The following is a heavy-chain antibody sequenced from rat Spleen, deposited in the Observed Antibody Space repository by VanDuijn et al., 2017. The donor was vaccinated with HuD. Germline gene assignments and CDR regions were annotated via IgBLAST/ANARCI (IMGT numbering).Heavy chain of an antibody. CDR3: ARGLGGDYFDY. J-gene: IGHJ2*01. Sequence: EVQLVESGGGLVQPGRSLKLSCTASKFTFRNDAMAWVRQAPTKGLAWVASINVAGDTTYYRDSVKGRFTISRDNAKSTLYLQMDSLRSEDTATYYCARGLGGDYFDYWGQGVMVTVSS. CDR2: INVAGDTT. D-gene: IGHD5-1*01. V-gene: IGHV5-25*01. CDR1: KFTFRNDA.